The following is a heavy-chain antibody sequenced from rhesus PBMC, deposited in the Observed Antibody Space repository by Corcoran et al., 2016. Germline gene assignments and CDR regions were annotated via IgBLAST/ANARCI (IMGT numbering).Heavy chain of an antibody. V-gene: IGHV4-160*01. CDR1: GGYFSSYW. Sequence: QVKLQQWGEGLVKPSETLSLTCAVYGGYFSSYWWGWIRQPPGKGLEWIGSIYGSKGSTEHNPSLKSRATMSRDTYTNQLDLKLSSVTAADTAVYYCARDGEQLWLDYWGQGVLVTVSS. D-gene: IGHD6-13*01. CDR2: IYGSKGST. J-gene: IGHJ4*01. CDR3: ARDGEQLWLDY.